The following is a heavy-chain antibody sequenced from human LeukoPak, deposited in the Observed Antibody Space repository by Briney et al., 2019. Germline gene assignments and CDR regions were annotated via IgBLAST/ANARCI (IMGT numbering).Heavy chain of an antibody. J-gene: IGHJ3*02. CDR3: ARDSSPYDTSIYWDAFDI. CDR1: GFTFSGSW. CDR2: MNQDGSEK. V-gene: IGHV3-7*01. D-gene: IGHD3-22*01. Sequence: GGSLRIFCAASGFTFSGSWMTRVRQAPGKGVEWVANMNQDGSEKNYVDSVKGRFTISRDNAKNSLYLQMNRLRAEDTALYYCARDSSPYDTSIYWDAFDIWGQGTTVTFSS.